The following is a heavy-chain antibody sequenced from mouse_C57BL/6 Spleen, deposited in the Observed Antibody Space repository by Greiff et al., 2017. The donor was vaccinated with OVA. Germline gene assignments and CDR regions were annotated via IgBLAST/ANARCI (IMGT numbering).Heavy chain of an antibody. Sequence: VQLQQSGAELVKPGASVKMSCKASGYTFTSYWITWVKQRPGQGLEWIGDIYPGSGSTNYNEKFKSKATLTVDTSSSTAYMQLSSLTSEDSAVYYCARDKGLRRGFDYWGQGTTLTVSS. CDR1: GYTFTSYW. V-gene: IGHV1-55*01. CDR3: ARDKGLRRGFDY. D-gene: IGHD2-12*01. J-gene: IGHJ2*01. CDR2: IYPGSGST.